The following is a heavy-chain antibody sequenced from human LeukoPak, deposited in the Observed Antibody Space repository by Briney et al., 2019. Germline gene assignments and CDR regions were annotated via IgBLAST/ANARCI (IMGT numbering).Heavy chain of an antibody. J-gene: IGHJ4*02. CDR1: GGSISSGSYY. V-gene: IGHV4-61*02. Sequence: SQTLSLTCTVSGGSISSGSYYWSWIRQPAGKGLEWIGRIYTSGSTNYTPSLKSRVTISVDTSKNQCSLKLSSVTAADTAVYYCASSPRGDCSSTSCYNYWGQGTLVTVSS. D-gene: IGHD2-2*02. CDR3: ASSPRGDCSSTSCYNY. CDR2: IYTSGST.